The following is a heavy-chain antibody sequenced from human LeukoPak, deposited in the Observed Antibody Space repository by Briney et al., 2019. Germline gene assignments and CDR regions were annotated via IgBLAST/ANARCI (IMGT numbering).Heavy chain of an antibody. CDR2: IYTRGST. Sequence: SETLSLTCTVSGGSINNYYWSWIRQPAGKGLEWIGRIYTRGSTNYNPSLKSRVTMSVDTSKNQFSLKLSSVTAADTAVYYCARGRYCSADICSGGDAFDIWGQGTLVSVSS. J-gene: IGHJ3*02. CDR3: ARGRYCSADICSGGDAFDI. V-gene: IGHV4-4*07. D-gene: IGHD2-15*01. CDR1: GGSINNYY.